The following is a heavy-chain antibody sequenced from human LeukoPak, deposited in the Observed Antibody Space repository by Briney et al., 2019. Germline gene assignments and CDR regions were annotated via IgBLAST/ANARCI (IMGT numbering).Heavy chain of an antibody. D-gene: IGHD1-1*01. J-gene: IGHJ4*02. CDR3: TTDAAGNWNAGDFDY. V-gene: IGHV3-23*01. CDR1: GFTFSAFG. CDR2: ITKSGDST. Sequence: GGSLRLSCAASGFTFSAFGMNWVRQAPGKGLEWVSTITKSGDSTYYVDSVKGRFTISRDNSKNTLYLQMNSLKTEDTAVYYCTTDAAGNWNAGDFDYWGQGTLVTVSS.